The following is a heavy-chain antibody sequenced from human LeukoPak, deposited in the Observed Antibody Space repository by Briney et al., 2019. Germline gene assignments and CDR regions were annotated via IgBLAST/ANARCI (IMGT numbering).Heavy chain of an antibody. Sequence: PSETLSLTCTVSGGSISSDYWSWIRQPPGKGLEWIGYIYRSESTNYNPSLKSRVTISVDTSKNQFSLQLTSATAADTAVYYCASHRDAFDIWGQGTMVTVSS. CDR3: ASHRDAFDI. CDR1: GGSISSDY. J-gene: IGHJ3*02. CDR2: IYRSEST. V-gene: IGHV4-59*01.